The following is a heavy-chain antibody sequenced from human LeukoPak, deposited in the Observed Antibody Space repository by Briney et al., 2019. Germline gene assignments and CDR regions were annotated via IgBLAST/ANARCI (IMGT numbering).Heavy chain of an antibody. J-gene: IGHJ4*02. D-gene: IGHD6-13*01. CDR1: GFTFSSYA. Sequence: GGSLRLSCAASGFTFSSYAMSWVRQAPGKGLEWVSAISGSGGSTYHADSVKGRFTISRDNSKNTLYLQMNSLRAEDTAVYYCAKVRETRYSSSWYYFDYWGQGTLVTVSS. V-gene: IGHV3-23*01. CDR3: AKVRETRYSSSWYYFDY. CDR2: ISGSGGST.